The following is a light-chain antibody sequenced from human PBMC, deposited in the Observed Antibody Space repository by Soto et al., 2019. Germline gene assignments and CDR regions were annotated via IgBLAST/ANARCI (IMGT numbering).Light chain of an antibody. CDR3: QQSYSVPCT. J-gene: IGKJ2*02. CDR2: AAS. V-gene: IGKV1-39*01. CDR1: QSISSF. Sequence: DIPMTQSPSSLSASVGDRVTITCRASQSISSFLNWYQQKPGKDPKPLIYAASSLQSGVPARFSGSGSGIDFTLTISSLQPEDFATYYCQQSYSVPCTFGQGTKLEIK.